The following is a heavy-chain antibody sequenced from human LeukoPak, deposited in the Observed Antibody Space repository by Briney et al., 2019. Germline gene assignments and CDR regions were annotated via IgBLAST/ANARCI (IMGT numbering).Heavy chain of an antibody. Sequence: GGSLRLSCAASGFTVSSKYMTWVRQAPGKGLAWVSVIYSGGSTFYADSVRGRFTISRDSSKNTVYLQMSSLRAEDTAVYYCARGRGSYYDTTGGLDYWGQGTLVTVS. CDR1: GFTVSSKY. CDR3: ARGRGSYYDTTGGLDY. CDR2: IYSGGST. D-gene: IGHD3-22*01. V-gene: IGHV3-53*01. J-gene: IGHJ4*02.